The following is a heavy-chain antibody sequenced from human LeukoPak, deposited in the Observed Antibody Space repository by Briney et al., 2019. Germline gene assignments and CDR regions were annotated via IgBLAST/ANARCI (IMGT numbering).Heavy chain of an antibody. CDR2: INPNSGGT. J-gene: IGHJ4*02. D-gene: IGHD6-19*01. V-gene: IGHV1-2*02. Sequence: GASVKVSCKASGYTFTGYYMHWVRQAPGQGLEWMGWINPNSGGTNYALKFQGRVTMTRDTSISTAYMELSRLRSDDTAVYYCARGMQWLDLDYWGQGTLVTVPS. CDR3: ARGMQWLDLDY. CDR1: GYTFTGYY.